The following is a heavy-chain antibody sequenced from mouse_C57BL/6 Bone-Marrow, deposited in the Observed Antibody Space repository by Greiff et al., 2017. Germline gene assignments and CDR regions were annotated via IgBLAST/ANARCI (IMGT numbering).Heavy chain of an antibody. CDR1: GFNIKDYY. Sequence: EVKLMESGAELVKPGASVKLSCTASGFNIKDYYMHWVKQRTEQGLEWIGRIDPEDGETKYATKFQGKATITADTSSNTAYLQLSSLTSGDTAVYYCAIPAKRYYAVDYWGKGSSVTVSS. CDR2: IDPEDGET. V-gene: IGHV14-2*01. CDR3: AIPAKRYYAVDY. J-gene: IGHJ4*01.